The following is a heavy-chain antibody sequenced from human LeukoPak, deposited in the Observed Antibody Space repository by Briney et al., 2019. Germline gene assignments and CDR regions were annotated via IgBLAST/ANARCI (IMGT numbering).Heavy chain of an antibody. J-gene: IGHJ4*02. Sequence: PSETLSLTCTVSGGSVSSGSYYWSWIRQPPGKGLEWIGYIHYSGSTNYNPSLKSRVTILVDTSKNQFSLKLTSVTAADTAVYSCAGSAYYDSSGYSFDYWGQGTLVIVSS. D-gene: IGHD3-22*01. CDR2: IHYSGST. V-gene: IGHV4-61*01. CDR3: AGSAYYDSSGYSFDY. CDR1: GGSVSSGSYY.